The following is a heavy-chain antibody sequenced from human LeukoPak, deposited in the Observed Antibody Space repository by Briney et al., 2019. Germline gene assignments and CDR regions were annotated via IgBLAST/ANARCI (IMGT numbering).Heavy chain of an antibody. D-gene: IGHD3-22*01. V-gene: IGHV4-4*07. CDR2: IYGSGST. CDR3: ARNPYYYDSSGYSLFDY. Sequence: SETLSLTCNVSGGSISSCYWSWIRQPAGKGLEWIGRIYGSGSTNYNPSLKSRVTMSVDTSKNQFSLKLTSVTAADTAVYYCARNPYYYDSSGYSLFDYWGQGTLVTVSS. J-gene: IGHJ4*02. CDR1: GGSISSCY.